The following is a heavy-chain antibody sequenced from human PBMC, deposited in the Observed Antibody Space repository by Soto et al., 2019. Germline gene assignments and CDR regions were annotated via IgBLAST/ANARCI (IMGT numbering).Heavy chain of an antibody. V-gene: IGHV1-46*01. J-gene: IGHJ4*02. CDR1: GYTFTSYY. Sequence: QVQLVQSGAEVKKPGASVKVSCKASGYTFTSYYMHWVRQAPGQGLEWMGIINPSGGSTSYAQKFQGRVTMTRDTSTSTVYMELSSLRSEDTAVYYCARESGDNRFGEWYYFDYWGQGTLVTVSS. CDR2: INPSGGST. D-gene: IGHD3-10*01. CDR3: ARESGDNRFGEWYYFDY.